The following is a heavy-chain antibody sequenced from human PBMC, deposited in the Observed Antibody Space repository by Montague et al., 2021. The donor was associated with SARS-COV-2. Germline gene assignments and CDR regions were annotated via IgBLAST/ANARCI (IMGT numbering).Heavy chain of an antibody. D-gene: IGHD6-13*01. V-gene: IGHV4-39*01. CDR3: VATYNGNWYYFDY. CDR1: GGSFSSGDYY. J-gene: IGHJ4*02. Sequence: SETLSLTCSVSGGSFSSGDYYWGWLRQAPGKGLEWIGDLNDAGSAYYNPSLRSRVTISADTSKNQFSLKLNSVTAADTAVYYCVATYNGNWYYFDYWGQGTLVTVSS. CDR2: LNDAGSA.